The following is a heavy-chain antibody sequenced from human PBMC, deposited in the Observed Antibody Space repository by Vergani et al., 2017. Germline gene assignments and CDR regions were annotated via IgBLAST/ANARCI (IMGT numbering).Heavy chain of an antibody. V-gene: IGHV2-5*01. J-gene: IGHJ6*03. D-gene: IGHD6-13*01. CDR2: VYWNDDE. CDR3: ARSRSSSWYKDYYYMDV. Sequence: QITLRESGPTLVKPTQTLTLTCTFSGFSLTTGGEGVGWLRQPPGRALEWLAFVYWNDDERYSSSLKSRVTITKDTSKNEVILTIATMDPVDTATYYCARSRSSSWYKDYYYMDVWGRGTTVTVSS. CDR1: GFSLTTGGEG.